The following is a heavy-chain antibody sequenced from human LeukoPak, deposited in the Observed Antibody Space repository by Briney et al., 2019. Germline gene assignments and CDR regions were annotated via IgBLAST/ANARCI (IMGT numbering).Heavy chain of an antibody. CDR2: IFYNGST. D-gene: IGHD2-2*01. V-gene: IGHV4-59*08. J-gene: IGHJ6*02. CDR3: ARHQIPYCRSSSCYPDYYYGMDV. CDR1: GASITTYY. Sequence: WETLSLTCTVSGASITTYYWAWIRQPPGKGLEWIGYIFYNGSTTSNPSLKSRVTMSVDTSKTQVSLRLSSVTAADTAVYYCARHQIPYCRSSSCYPDYYYGMDVWGQGTTVTVSS.